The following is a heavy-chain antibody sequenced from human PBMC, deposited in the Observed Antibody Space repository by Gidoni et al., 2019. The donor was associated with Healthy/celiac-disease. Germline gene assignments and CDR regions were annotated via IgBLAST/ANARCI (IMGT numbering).Heavy chain of an antibody. CDR2: IRYDGSNK. CDR3: AKDEVPDYYYGMDV. J-gene: IGHJ6*02. CDR1: GFHFSSDG. V-gene: IGHV3-30*02. Sequence: QVQLVEAGGGVVQPGGSLILYCAASGFHFSSDGMHWVRQAPVKGLEWVAFIRYDGSNKYYADSVKGRFTISRDNSKNTLYLQMNSLRAEDTAVYYCAKDEVPDYYYGMDVWGQGTTVTVSS.